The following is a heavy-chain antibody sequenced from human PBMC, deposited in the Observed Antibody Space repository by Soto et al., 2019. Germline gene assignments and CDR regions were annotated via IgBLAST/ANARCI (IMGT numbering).Heavy chain of an antibody. Sequence: SVKVSCKTFGGTFGNYVINWVRQAPGQGLEWMGRIIPTLKTTKYAQKFQGRVTFTADKSTSTAYMEATSLTSEDTAVYYCARGPPYFYGSGPWYFVLWGRGTMGTFSS. CDR2: IIPTLKTT. D-gene: IGHD3-10*01. V-gene: IGHV1-69*04. CDR3: ARGPPYFYGSGPWYFVL. CDR1: GGTFGNYV. J-gene: IGHJ2*01.